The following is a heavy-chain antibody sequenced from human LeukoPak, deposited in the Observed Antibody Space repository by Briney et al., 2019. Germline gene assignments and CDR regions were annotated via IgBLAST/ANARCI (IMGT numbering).Heavy chain of an antibody. CDR2: ISSSGSTI. CDR1: GFTFSSYS. D-gene: IGHD2-2*01. CDR3: ARGGCTSCNGGYYYYMEV. Sequence: GGSLRLSCAASGFTFSSYSMGWVRQAPGKGLEWVSYISSSGSTIYYADSVKGRFTISRDNAKNSLYLQMNSLRAEDTAVYYCARGGCTSCNGGYYYYMEVWGKGPTVTVFS. V-gene: IGHV3-48*01. J-gene: IGHJ6*03.